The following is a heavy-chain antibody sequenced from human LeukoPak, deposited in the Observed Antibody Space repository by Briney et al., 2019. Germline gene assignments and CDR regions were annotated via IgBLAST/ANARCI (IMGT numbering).Heavy chain of an antibody. CDR2: IYTSGST. CDR1: GGSISSGSYY. CDR3: AREGEDGDQGVDFWSGYYDAFDI. J-gene: IGHJ3*02. D-gene: IGHD3-3*01. V-gene: IGHV4-61*02. Sequence: SETLSLTCTVSGGSISSGSYYWSWIRQPAGKGLEWIGRIYTSGSTNYNPSLKSRVTMSVDTSKNQFSLKLTSVTAADMAVYYCAREGEDGDQGVDFWSGYYDAFDIWGQGTMVTVSS.